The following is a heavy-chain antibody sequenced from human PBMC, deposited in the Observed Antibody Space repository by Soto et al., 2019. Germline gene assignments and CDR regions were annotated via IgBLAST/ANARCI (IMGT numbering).Heavy chain of an antibody. V-gene: IGHV1-18*01. CDR1: GYTFTSYG. J-gene: IGHJ5*02. D-gene: IGHD2-21*02. Sequence: GASVKVSFKASGYTFTSYGISWLRQAPGQGLEWMGWISAYNGNTNYAQKLQGRVTMTTDTSTSTAYMELRSLRSDDTAVYYCARDLKVAYCGGDCSTRWFDPWGQGTLVTVSS. CDR2: ISAYNGNT. CDR3: ARDLKVAYCGGDCSTRWFDP.